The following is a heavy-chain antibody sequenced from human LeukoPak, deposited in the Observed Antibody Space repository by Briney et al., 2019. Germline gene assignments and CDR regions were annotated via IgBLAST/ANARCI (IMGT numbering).Heavy chain of an antibody. Sequence: PGGSLRLSCAASGFTVSSNYMSWVRRAPGKGLEWVSVIYSGGSTYYANSVKGRFTISRDNSKNTLYLQMNSLRAEDTAVYYCARSRRMQWPTISDYWGQGTLVTVSS. D-gene: IGHD6-19*01. CDR2: IYSGGST. J-gene: IGHJ4*02. V-gene: IGHV3-53*05. CDR3: ARSRRMQWPTISDY. CDR1: GFTVSSNY.